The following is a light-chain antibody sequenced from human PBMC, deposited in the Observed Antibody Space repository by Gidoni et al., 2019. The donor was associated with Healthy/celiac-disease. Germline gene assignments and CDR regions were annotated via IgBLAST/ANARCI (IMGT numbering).Light chain of an antibody. CDR3: QQYDNRPIT. V-gene: IGKV1-33*01. CDR2: DAS. Sequence: DIQMTQSPSSLSASVGDRVTITCQASQDISNYLNWYQQKPGKAPKLLIYDASNLETGVPSRGSGSGSGTDFTFTISSLQPEDIATYYCQQYDNRPITFGPGTKVDIK. J-gene: IGKJ3*01. CDR1: QDISNY.